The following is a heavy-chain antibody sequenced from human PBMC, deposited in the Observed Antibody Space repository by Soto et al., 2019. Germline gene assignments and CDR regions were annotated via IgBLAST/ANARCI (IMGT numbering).Heavy chain of an antibody. D-gene: IGHD4-4*01. V-gene: IGHV1-69*11. CDR1: GETFRSYA. Sequence: PVKFACNASGETFRSYAISWVQQKTGQGLEWMGRIIPFIGTANYAQKFQGRVTITADESTSTAYMELTSLRSEDTAVYYCARVVMTTVPASYYYGMDVRGRGTTVTVSS. CDR2: IIPFIGTA. CDR3: ARVVMTTVPASYYYGMDV. J-gene: IGHJ6*02.